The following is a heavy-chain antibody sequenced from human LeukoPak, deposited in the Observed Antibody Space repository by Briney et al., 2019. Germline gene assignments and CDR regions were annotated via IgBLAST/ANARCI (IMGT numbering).Heavy chain of an antibody. CDR2: INHSGST. J-gene: IGHJ4*02. CDR1: GGSFSGYY. D-gene: IGHD6-13*01. Sequence: SETLSLTCAVYGGSFSGYYWSWIRQPPGKGLEWIGEINHSGSTNYNPSLKSRVTISVDTSKNQFSLKLSSVTAADTAVYYCARTYSSSWDIDYWGQGTLVTVSS. V-gene: IGHV4-34*01. CDR3: ARTYSSSWDIDY.